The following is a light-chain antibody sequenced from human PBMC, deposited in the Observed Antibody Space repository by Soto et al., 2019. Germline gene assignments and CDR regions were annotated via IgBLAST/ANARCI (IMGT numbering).Light chain of an antibody. CDR2: EVN. CDR1: SSDIGAYDY. V-gene: IGLV2-14*01. J-gene: IGLJ1*01. Sequence: QSVLTQPASLSGSPGQSITISCTGTSSDIGAYDYVSWYQQHPGKAPKLIIYEVNNRPSGVSHRFSGSKSGNTASLTISGLQAEDEADYYCSSYTSSSTLYVFGTGTKLTVL. CDR3: SSYTSSSTLYV.